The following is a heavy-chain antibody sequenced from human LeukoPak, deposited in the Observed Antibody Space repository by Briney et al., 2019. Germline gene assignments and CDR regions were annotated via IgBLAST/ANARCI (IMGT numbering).Heavy chain of an antibody. Sequence: GGSLRLSCAASGFTFSSYAMSWVRQAPGKGLEWVSAISGSGGSTYYADSVKGRFTIPRDNSKNTLYLQMNSLRAEDTAVYYCAKGRPPYYDFWSGYSFYYGMDVWGQGTTVTVSS. CDR2: ISGSGGST. CDR3: AKGRPPYYDFWSGYSFYYGMDV. CDR1: GFTFSSYA. D-gene: IGHD3-3*01. J-gene: IGHJ6*02. V-gene: IGHV3-23*01.